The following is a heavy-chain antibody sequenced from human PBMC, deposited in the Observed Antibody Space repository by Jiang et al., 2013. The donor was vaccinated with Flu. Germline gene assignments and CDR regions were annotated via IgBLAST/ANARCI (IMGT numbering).Heavy chain of an antibody. V-gene: IGHV1-3*01. CDR2: INAGNGNT. CDR3: AREAAAVHDY. D-gene: IGHD6-13*01. J-gene: IGHJ4*02. Sequence: PGQRLEWMGWINAGNGNTKYSQKFQGRVTITRDTSASTAYMELSSLRSEDTAVYYCAREAAAVHDYWGQGTLVTVSS.